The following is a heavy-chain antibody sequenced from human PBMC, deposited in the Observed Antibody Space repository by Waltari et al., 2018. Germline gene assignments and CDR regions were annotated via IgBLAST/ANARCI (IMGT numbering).Heavy chain of an antibody. CDR3: ARDTHSSGYRFDY. Sequence: QLQLQESGPGLVKPSETLSLTCTVSGGSISSSSYSWSWIRQHPGKGLEWIGYIYYSWSTYYNPSLKSRVTISVNTSKNQFSLKLSSVTAADTAVYYCARDTHSSGYRFDYWGQGTLVTVSS. D-gene: IGHD3-22*01. CDR1: GGSISSSSYS. J-gene: IGHJ4*02. CDR2: IYYSWST. V-gene: IGHV4-31*03.